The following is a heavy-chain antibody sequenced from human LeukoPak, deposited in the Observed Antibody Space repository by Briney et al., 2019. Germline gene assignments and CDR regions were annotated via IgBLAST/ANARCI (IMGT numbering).Heavy chain of an antibody. J-gene: IGHJ4*02. V-gene: IGHV3-48*03. Sequence: GGSLRLSCADSGFTFSSYEMNWVRQAPGKGLEWVSYISSSGSTIYYADSVKGRFTISRYNAKKSLYLQMNRLRAEDTAVYYCARADSRIFRSWGQGTLVTVSS. CDR2: ISSSGSTI. CDR3: ARADSRIFRS. CDR1: GFTFSSYE. D-gene: IGHD1-14*01.